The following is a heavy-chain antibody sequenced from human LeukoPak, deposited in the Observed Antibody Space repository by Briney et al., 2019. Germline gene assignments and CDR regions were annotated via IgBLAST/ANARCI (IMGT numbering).Heavy chain of an antibody. CDR1: GFTFSDYY. J-gene: IGHJ4*02. CDR3: ARSTEYSSSLFDY. CDR2: ISSSGSTI. V-gene: IGHV3-11*04. D-gene: IGHD6-6*01. Sequence: PGGSLRLSCAASGFTFSDYYMSWIRQAPGKGLEWVSYISSSGSTIYYADSVKGRFTISRDNAKNSLYLQMNSLRAEDTAVYYCARSTEYSSSLFDYWGRGTLVTVSS.